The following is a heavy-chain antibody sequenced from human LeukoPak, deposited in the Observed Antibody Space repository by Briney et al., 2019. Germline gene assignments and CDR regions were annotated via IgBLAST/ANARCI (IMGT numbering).Heavy chain of an antibody. D-gene: IGHD4-17*01. CDR2: IYSGGST. V-gene: IGHV3-66*01. J-gene: IGHJ4*02. CDR1: GFTVSSNY. Sequence: GGSLRLSCAASGFTVSSNYMSWVRQAPGKGLEWVSVIYSGGSTYYADSVKGRFTISRDNSKNTLYLQMNSLRAEDTAVYYCARDYDYGDFTSPFDYWGQGTLVTVSS. CDR3: ARDYDYGDFTSPFDY.